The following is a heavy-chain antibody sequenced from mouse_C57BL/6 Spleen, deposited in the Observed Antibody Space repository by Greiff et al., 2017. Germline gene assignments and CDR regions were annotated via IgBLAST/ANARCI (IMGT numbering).Heavy chain of an antibody. CDR2: ISDGGSYT. V-gene: IGHV5-4*01. J-gene: IGHJ1*03. Sequence: EVHLVESGGGLVKPGGSLKLSCAASGFTFSSYAMSWVRQTPEKRLEWVATISDGGSYTYYPDNVKGRFTISRDNAKNNLYLQMSHLKSEDTAMYYCARDQGSSYWYFGVWGTGTTVTVSS. CDR1: GFTFSSYA. D-gene: IGHD1-1*01. CDR3: ARDQGSSYWYFGV.